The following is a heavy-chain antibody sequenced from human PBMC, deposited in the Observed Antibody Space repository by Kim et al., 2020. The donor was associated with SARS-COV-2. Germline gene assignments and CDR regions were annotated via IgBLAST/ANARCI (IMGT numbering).Heavy chain of an antibody. V-gene: IGHV1-69*13. J-gene: IGHJ6*02. CDR1: GGTFSSYA. Sequence: SVKVSCKASGGTFSSYAISWVRQAPGQGLEWMGGIIPIFGTANYAQKFQGRVTITADESTSTAYMELSSLRSEETAVYYCARGQFSSSWSGGYYYYYGMDVWSQGTTVTV. CDR3: ARGQFSSSWSGGYYYYYGMDV. CDR2: IIPIFGTA. D-gene: IGHD6-13*01.